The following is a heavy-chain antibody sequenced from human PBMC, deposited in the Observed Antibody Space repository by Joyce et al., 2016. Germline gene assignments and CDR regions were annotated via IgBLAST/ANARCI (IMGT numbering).Heavy chain of an antibody. V-gene: IGHV1-2*06. Sequence: QVHLVQSEAEVTKPGASVKVSCKASGYTFTSYYLHWVRQAPGKGLEWVGRVNPGNGGTNYEKKVQGRVTMTRETSISTAYMELSRLTSDDTAVYYCARDIGDSVSSGLWAKYFDSWGQGTLVTVSS. J-gene: IGHJ4*02. D-gene: IGHD6-6*01. CDR2: VNPGNGGT. CDR3: ARDIGDSVSSGLWAKYFDS. CDR1: GYTFTSYY.